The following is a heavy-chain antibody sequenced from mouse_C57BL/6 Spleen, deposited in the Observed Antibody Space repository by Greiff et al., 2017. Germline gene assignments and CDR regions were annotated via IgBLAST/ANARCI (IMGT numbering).Heavy chain of an antibody. V-gene: IGHV1-53*01. Sequence: VQLQQPGTELVKPGASVKLSCRASGYPFPSSWLPWVKQRPGQGLEWIGNINPSNGGTTYNEKFKSKATLTVDKSSSTAYMQLSSLTSEDSAVYYCARSGITTVVDYWGQGTTLTVSS. CDR3: ARSGITTVVDY. D-gene: IGHD1-1*01. CDR1: GYPFPSSW. CDR2: INPSNGGT. J-gene: IGHJ2*01.